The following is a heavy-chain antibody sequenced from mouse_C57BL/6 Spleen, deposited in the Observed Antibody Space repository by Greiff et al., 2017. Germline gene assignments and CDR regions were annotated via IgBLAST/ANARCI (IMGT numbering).Heavy chain of an antibody. V-gene: IGHV1-42*01. CDR3: ARFDGNYEAWFAY. Sequence: EVKLMESGPELVKPGASVKISCKASGYSFTGYYMNWVKQSPEKSLEWIGEINPSTGGTTYNQKFKAKATLTVDKSSSTAYMQLKSLTSDDSAVYYCARFDGNYEAWFAYWGQGTLVTVAA. CDR2: INPSTGGT. D-gene: IGHD2-1*01. CDR1: GYSFTGYY. J-gene: IGHJ3*01.